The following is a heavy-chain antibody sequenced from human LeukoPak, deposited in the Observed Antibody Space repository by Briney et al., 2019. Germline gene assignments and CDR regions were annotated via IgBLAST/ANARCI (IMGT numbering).Heavy chain of an antibody. V-gene: IGHV3-7*01. Sequence: GGSLRLSCAASRFTFSSYWMSWVRQAPGKGLEWVANIKQDGSEKDYVDSVKGRFTISRDNAKNSLYLQMNSLRAEDTAVYYRASGRGAAKGGYWGQGTLVTVSS. D-gene: IGHD3-10*01. CDR3: ASGRGAAKGGY. J-gene: IGHJ4*02. CDR1: RFTFSSYW. CDR2: IKQDGSEK.